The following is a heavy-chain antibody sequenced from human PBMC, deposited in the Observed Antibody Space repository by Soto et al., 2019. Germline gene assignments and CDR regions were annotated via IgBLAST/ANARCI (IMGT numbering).Heavy chain of an antibody. D-gene: IGHD1-1*01. Sequence: QVQLQESGPGLVKPSQTLSLTCTVSGGSISSGGYYWSWIRQHPGKGLEWIGYIYYSGSTYYNPSHESLVTISVGPSTNPFSLKLSSVTAADTAVYYCARWPELEPRFDSWGQGTLVTVSS. V-gene: IGHV4-31*01. J-gene: IGHJ4*02. CDR1: GGSISSGGYY. CDR3: ARWPELEPRFDS. CDR2: IYYSGST.